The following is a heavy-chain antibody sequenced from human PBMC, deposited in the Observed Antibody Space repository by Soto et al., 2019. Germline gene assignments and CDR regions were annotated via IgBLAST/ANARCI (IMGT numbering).Heavy chain of an antibody. CDR2: ISDSGST. CDR1: GDSFGSSSYY. D-gene: IGHD3-22*01. Sequence: PSETLSLTCTVSGDSFGSSSYYWGWIRQPPGKGLEWIGSISDSGSTYYNPSLKSRVIISLDTPKNQFSLNLSSVTAADTAVYYCASFFPNYDDNGGYAHNWFDPWGQGTLVTVSS. CDR3: ASFFPNYDDNGGYAHNWFDP. J-gene: IGHJ5*02. V-gene: IGHV4-39*01.